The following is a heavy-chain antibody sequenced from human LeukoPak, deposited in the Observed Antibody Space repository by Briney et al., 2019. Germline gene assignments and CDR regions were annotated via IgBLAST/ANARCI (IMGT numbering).Heavy chain of an antibody. V-gene: IGHV3-23*01. Sequence: AGGSLRLSCAASGFTFTSYAMSWIRQAPGKGLEWVSAISGGGENTYYADSVRGRFSISRDNSKDTVYLQMNSLRAEDTAIYYCVKDRPCETCMPMDAWGQGTTVTVSS. CDR3: VKDRPCETCMPMDA. CDR1: GFTFTSYA. D-gene: IGHD2-2*01. J-gene: IGHJ6*02. CDR2: ISGGGENT.